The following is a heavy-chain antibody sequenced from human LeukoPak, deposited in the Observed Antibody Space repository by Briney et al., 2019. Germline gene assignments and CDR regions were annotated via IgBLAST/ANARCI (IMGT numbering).Heavy chain of an antibody. V-gene: IGHV3-21*01. CDR1: GCTFSSHI. D-gene: IGHD3-10*01. Sequence: GGSLRHSRAACGCTFSSHILHWVRRAPAKGLEWVPSTSSSSSYIYYVVSVKGRFIISRDNAKNSLYLQMNSLRAEDTAVYYCARGLGWFGELGYLLGYYGMEVWGQGTTVTVSS. J-gene: IGHJ6*02. CDR3: ARGLGWFGELGYLLGYYGMEV. CDR2: TSSSSSYI.